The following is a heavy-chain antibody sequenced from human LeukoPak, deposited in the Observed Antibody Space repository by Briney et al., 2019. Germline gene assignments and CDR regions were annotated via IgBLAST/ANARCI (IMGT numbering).Heavy chain of an antibody. CDR3: AKDRRYYYDSSGYYGEFDY. CDR1: GFTFSSHA. V-gene: IGHV3-23*01. Sequence: PTGGSLRLSCAASGFTFSSHAMTWVRQAPGKGLEWVSAISGSGGSTYYADSVKGRFTISRDNSKNTLYLQMNSLRAEDTAVYYCAKDRRYYYDSSGYYGEFDYWGQGTLVTVSS. CDR2: ISGSGGST. D-gene: IGHD3-22*01. J-gene: IGHJ4*02.